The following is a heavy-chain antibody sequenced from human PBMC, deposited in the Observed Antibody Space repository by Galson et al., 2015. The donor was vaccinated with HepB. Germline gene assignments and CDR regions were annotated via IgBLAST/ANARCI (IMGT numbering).Heavy chain of an antibody. CDR3: ARDLGTVYGSGSYYLDY. CDR2: IIPIFGTA. Sequence: SVKVSCKASGGTFSSYAISWVRQAPGQGLEWMGGIIPIFGTANYAQKFQGRVTITADESTSTAYMELSSLRSEDTAVYYCARDLGTVYGSGSYYLDYWGQGTLVTVSS. CDR1: GGTFSSYA. D-gene: IGHD3-10*01. J-gene: IGHJ4*02. V-gene: IGHV1-69*13.